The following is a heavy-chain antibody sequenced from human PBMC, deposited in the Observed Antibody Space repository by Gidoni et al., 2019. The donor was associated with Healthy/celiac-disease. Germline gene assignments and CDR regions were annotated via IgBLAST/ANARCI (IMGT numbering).Heavy chain of an antibody. CDR2: IKSKTDGGTT. V-gene: IGHV3-15*01. CDR3: TTEVVTAMSRAFQH. D-gene: IGHD2-21*02. J-gene: IGHJ1*01. CDR1: GFTSSNAW. Sequence: EVQLVESGGGLVKPGGSVRLSCAASGFTSSNAWMSWVRQAPGKGLEWVGRIKSKTDGGTTDYAAPVKGRFTISRDDSKNTLYLKMNSLKTEDTAVYYCTTEVVTAMSRAFQHWGQGTLVTVSS.